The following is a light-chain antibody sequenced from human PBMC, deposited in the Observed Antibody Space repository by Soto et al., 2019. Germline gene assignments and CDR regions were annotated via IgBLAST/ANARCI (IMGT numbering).Light chain of an antibody. CDR2: ATS. CDR3: QQRYTLPLT. Sequence: DIQLTQSPSSLSASVGDRVTITCRASQIISSYLNWYQHKPGVAPKLLIYATSILQSGVSSRFSGSGSGTEFTLTISSLQPEDFATYYCQQRYTLPLTFGGGTKVETK. V-gene: IGKV1-39*01. CDR1: QIISSY. J-gene: IGKJ4*02.